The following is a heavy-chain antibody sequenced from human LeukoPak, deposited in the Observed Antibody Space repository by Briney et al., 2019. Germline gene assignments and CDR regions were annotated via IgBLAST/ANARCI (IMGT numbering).Heavy chain of an antibody. V-gene: IGHV4-31*03. CDR1: GGSISSGGYH. J-gene: IGHJ6*02. CDR3: ARAPTVTIHYYYYGMDV. CDR2: IYYSGST. Sequence: SETLSLTCTVSGGSISSGGYHWSWIRQHPGKGLEWIGYIYYSGSTYYNPSLKSRVTISVDTSKNQFSLKLSSVTAADTAVYYCARAPTVTIHYYYYGMDVWGQGTTVTVSS. D-gene: IGHD4-17*01.